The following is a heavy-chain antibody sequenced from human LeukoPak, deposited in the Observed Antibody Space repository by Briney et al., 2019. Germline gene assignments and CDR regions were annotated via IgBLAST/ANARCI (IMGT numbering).Heavy chain of an antibody. V-gene: IGHV4-39*07. CDR1: GGSISSSSYY. J-gene: IGHJ4*02. CDR3: ARSWYSSSSVGY. Sequence: PSETLSLTCTVSGGSISSSSYYWGWLRQPPGKGLEWIGSIYYSGSTYYNPSLKSRVTISVDTSKNQFSLKLSSVTAADTAVYYCARSWYSSSSVGYWGQGTLVTVSS. D-gene: IGHD6-6*01. CDR2: IYYSGST.